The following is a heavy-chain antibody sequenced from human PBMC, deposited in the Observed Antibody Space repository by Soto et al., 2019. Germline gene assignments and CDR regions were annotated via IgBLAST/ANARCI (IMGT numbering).Heavy chain of an antibody. V-gene: IGHV1-69*13. J-gene: IGHJ4*02. Sequence: SVKVSCKASGGTFSSYAISWVRQAPGQGLEWMGGIIPIFGTANYAQKFQGRVTITADESTSTAYMELSSLRSEDTAVYYCARVMRGVLRFLEWFPGYWGQGTLVTVSS. D-gene: IGHD3-3*01. CDR1: GGTFSSYA. CDR3: ARVMRGVLRFLEWFPGY. CDR2: IIPIFGTA.